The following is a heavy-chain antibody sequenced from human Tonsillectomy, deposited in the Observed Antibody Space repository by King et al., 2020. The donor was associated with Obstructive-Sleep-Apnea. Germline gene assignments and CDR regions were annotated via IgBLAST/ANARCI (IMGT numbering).Heavy chain of an antibody. V-gene: IGHV4-39*07. CDR1: GGSISSSSYY. Sequence: QLQESGPGLVKPSETLSLTCTVSGGSISSSSYYWGWVRQPPGKGLEWIGTIYYSGTTYYNPSLKSRVTISVDTSKNQFSLKLSSVTAADTAVYYCLGYYDSSGYSYDEDYYYGMDVWVQGTTVTVSS. D-gene: IGHD3-22*01. CDR3: LGYYDSSGYSYDEDYYYGMDV. J-gene: IGHJ6*02. CDR2: IYYSGTT.